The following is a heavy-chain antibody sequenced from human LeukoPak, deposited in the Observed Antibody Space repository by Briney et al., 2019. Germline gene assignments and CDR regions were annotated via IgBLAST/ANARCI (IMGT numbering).Heavy chain of an antibody. Sequence: SETLSLTCAVYGGSFSGYYWSWIRQPPGKGLEWIGEINHSGSTNYNPSLKSRVTISVDTSKNQFSLKLSPVTAADTAVYYCARVSGSYAVWGQGTTVTVSS. CDR3: ARVSGSYAV. CDR1: GGSFSGYY. CDR2: INHSGST. D-gene: IGHD1-26*01. J-gene: IGHJ6*02. V-gene: IGHV4-34*01.